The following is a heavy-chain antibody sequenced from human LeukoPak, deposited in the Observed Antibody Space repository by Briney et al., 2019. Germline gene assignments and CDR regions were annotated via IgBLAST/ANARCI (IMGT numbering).Heavy chain of an antibody. Sequence: GGSLRLSCAASGFTFSSYSMNWVRQAPGKGLEWVSSISSSSSYIYYADSVKGRFTISRDNAKNSLYLQMSSLRAEDTAVYYCARDYPSIVGATPFDYWGQGTLVTVSP. CDR1: GFTFSSYS. D-gene: IGHD1-26*01. CDR3: ARDYPSIVGATPFDY. CDR2: ISSSSSYI. V-gene: IGHV3-21*01. J-gene: IGHJ4*02.